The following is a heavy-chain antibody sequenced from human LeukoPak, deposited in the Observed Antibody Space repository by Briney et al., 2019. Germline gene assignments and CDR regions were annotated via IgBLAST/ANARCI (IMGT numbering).Heavy chain of an antibody. Sequence: PGGSQRLSCVGSGFTFGVYSMSWVRQAPGKGLEWVANIKQDGSEKYYVDSVKGRFTISRDNAKNSLYLQMNSLRAEDTAVYYCARDRGSSGWYEFDYWGQGTLVTVSS. CDR1: GFTFGVYS. J-gene: IGHJ4*02. D-gene: IGHD6-19*01. CDR3: ARDRGSSGWYEFDY. CDR2: IKQDGSEK. V-gene: IGHV3-7*01.